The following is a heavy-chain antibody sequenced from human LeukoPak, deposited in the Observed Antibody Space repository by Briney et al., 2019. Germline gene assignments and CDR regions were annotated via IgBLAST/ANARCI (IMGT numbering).Heavy chain of an antibody. CDR1: GYNFRDQE. Sequence: ASVKVSCKASGYNFRDQEINWVRQASGQGLEWVGWIHPNSGKTGYAQKFQGRVSMTRTTSISTTYMELTSLTSEDTAVYYCARGRYGGNRFLDNWGQGTQLIVSS. V-gene: IGHV1-8*01. CDR3: ARGRYGGNRFLDN. D-gene: IGHD4-23*01. J-gene: IGHJ4*02. CDR2: IHPNSGKT.